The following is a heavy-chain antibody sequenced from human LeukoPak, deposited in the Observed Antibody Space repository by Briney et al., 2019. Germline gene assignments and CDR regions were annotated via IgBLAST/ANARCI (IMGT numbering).Heavy chain of an antibody. V-gene: IGHV4-59*12. CDR3: ARAYYDFWSGLDV. D-gene: IGHD3-3*01. Sequence: SSETLSLTCTVSGGSISSYYWSWIRQPPGKGLEWIGYIYYSGSTYYNPSLKSRVTISVDTSKNQFSLKLSSVTAADTAVYYCARAYYDFWSGLDVWGKGTTVTVSS. CDR2: IYYSGST. CDR1: GGSISSYY. J-gene: IGHJ6*04.